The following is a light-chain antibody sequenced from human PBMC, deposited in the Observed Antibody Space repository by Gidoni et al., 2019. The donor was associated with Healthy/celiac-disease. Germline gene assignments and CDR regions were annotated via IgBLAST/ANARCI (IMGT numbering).Light chain of an antibody. Sequence: DIQRTQSPSSLSASVGDRVTITCRASQSISSYLNWYQHKPGKAPKLLIYAAASLQSGVPSRFSGSGSGTDFTLTISSLQPEDFATYYCQQSYRAFGQGTKLEIK. CDR3: QQSYRA. J-gene: IGKJ2*01. V-gene: IGKV1-39*01. CDR1: QSISSY. CDR2: AAA.